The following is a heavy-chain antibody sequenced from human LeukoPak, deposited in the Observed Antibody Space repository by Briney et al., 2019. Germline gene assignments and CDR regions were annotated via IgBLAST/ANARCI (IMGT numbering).Heavy chain of an antibody. D-gene: IGHD2-2*01. CDR3: AKDPGVVPAHYFDY. V-gene: IGHV3-74*01. CDR2: INSDGSST. J-gene: IGHJ4*02. Sequence: PGGSLRLSCAASGFTFSSYWMHWVRQAPGKGLVWVSRINSDGSSTSYADSVKGRFTVSRDNSKNTLSLQMNSLRAEDTAVYYCAKDPGVVPAHYFDYWGQGILVTVSS. CDR1: GFTFSSYW.